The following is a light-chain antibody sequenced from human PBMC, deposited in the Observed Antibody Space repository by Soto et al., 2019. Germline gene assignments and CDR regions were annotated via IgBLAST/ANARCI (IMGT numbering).Light chain of an antibody. CDR1: SSDVGGYNY. J-gene: IGLJ1*01. V-gene: IGLV2-8*01. CDR2: EVS. Sequence: QAVRTQPPSASGSPGQSVTISCTGTSSDVGGYNYVSWYKQHPGKAPELIIYEVSKRPSGVPDRFSGSKSGNTASLTVSGLQAEDEADYYCNSYADGNNFVVFGTGTKVTVL. CDR3: NSYADGNNFVV.